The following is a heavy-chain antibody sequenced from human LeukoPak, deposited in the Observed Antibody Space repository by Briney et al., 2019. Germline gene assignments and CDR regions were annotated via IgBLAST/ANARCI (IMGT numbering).Heavy chain of an antibody. CDR2: INPSGGST. D-gene: IGHD3-22*01. CDR1: GYTFTSYY. V-gene: IGHV1-46*01. Sequence: ASVKVSCKASGYTFTSYYMHWVRQAPGQGLEWMGIINPSGGSTSYAQKFQGRVTMTRDMSTSTVYMVLSSLRSEDTAVYYCARDHYDSSGYYGWAYYMDVWGKGTTVTVSS. J-gene: IGHJ6*03. CDR3: ARDHYDSSGYYGWAYYMDV.